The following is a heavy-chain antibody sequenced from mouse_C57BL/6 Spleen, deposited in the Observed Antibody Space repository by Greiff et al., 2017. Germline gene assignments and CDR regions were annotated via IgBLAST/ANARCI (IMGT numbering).Heavy chain of an antibody. CDR2: LNPSTGGT. CDR1: GYSFTGYY. V-gene: IGHV1-42*01. D-gene: IGHD4-1*01. CDR3: ARRGRTGSRY. J-gene: IGHJ2*01. Sequence: EVKLMESGPELVKPGASVKISCKASGYSFTGYYMNWVKQSPEKSLEWIGELNPSTGGTTYNQKFKAKATLTVDKSSSTAYMQLKSLTSEDSEVYFCARRGRTGSRYWGQGTTRTVSS.